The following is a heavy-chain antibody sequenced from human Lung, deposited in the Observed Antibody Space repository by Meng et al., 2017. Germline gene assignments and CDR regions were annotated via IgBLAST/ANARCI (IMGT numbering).Heavy chain of an antibody. CDR2: INHSGST. CDR1: GGSFSDYY. J-gene: IGHJ4*02. V-gene: IGHV4-34*01. Sequence: QVQLKQGGAGLLKPSETLSLTCVVSGGSFSDYYWSWIRQPPGKGLEWIGEINHSGSTNYNPSLESRATISVDTSQNNLSLKLSSVTAADSAVYYCARGPTTMAHDFDYWGQGTLVTGSS. CDR3: ARGPTTMAHDFDY. D-gene: IGHD4-11*01.